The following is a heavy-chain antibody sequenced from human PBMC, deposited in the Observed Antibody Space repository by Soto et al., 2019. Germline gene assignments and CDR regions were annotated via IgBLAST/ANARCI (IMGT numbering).Heavy chain of an antibody. Sequence: EVQLVESGGGLVKPGGSLRLSCAASGFTFSSYSMNWVRQAPGKGLEWVSSISSSSSYIYYADSVKGRFTISRDNAKNSLYLQMNSLRAEDTAVYYCARDLIGTQGYYGMDVWGQGTTVTVSS. D-gene: IGHD1-1*01. CDR3: ARDLIGTQGYYGMDV. V-gene: IGHV3-21*01. J-gene: IGHJ6*02. CDR2: ISSSSSYI. CDR1: GFTFSSYS.